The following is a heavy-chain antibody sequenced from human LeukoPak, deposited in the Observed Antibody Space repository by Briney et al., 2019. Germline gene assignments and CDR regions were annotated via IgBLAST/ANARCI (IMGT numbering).Heavy chain of an antibody. J-gene: IGHJ5*02. CDR1: GGSISSYY. Sequence: SETLSLTCAVSGGSISSYYWSWIRQPPGKGLEWIGYIYYSGSTNYNPSLKSRVTISVDTSKNQFSLKLSSVTAADTAVYYCARQWGSYYGTNWFDPWGQGTLVTVPS. D-gene: IGHD1-26*01. V-gene: IGHV4-59*08. CDR2: IYYSGST. CDR3: ARQWGSYYGTNWFDP.